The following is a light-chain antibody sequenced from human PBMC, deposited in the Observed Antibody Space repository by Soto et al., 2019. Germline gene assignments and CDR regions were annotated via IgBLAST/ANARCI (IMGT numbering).Light chain of an antibody. CDR1: QGISNY. V-gene: IGKV1-27*01. CDR2: AAS. CDR3: QKYNCASWT. Sequence: DIQMTQSPSSLSSSVGDRVTITCRASQGISNYLAWYQQKPGKVPKLLIYAASTLQSGVPSWFSGSGSGTDFPPTISRQQAEDVATYYCQKYNCASWTFGRGTKVEIK. J-gene: IGKJ1*01.